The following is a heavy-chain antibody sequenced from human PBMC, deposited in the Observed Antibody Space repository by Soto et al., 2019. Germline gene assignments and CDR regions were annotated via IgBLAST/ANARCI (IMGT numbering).Heavy chain of an antibody. CDR1: GASVSSGGYY. CDR2: IYYSGST. CDR3: AKTGNNILRIDY. D-gene: IGHD3-9*01. V-gene: IGHV4-61*08. J-gene: IGHJ4*02. Sequence: QVQLQESGPGLVKPSETLSHTCTVSGASVSSGGYYWSWIRQSPGKGLEWIGYIYYSGSTNYNPSLKSRVTISVDTSKNQFSLKLSSVTVADTAVYYCAKTGNNILRIDYWGQGTLVTVSS.